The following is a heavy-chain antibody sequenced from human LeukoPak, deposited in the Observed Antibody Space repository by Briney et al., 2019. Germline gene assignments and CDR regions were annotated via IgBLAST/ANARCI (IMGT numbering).Heavy chain of an antibody. Sequence: PGGSLRLSCAASGFTFSNNAMSWVRQAPGKGLDWVASMRQDGSEIYYVDSVKGRFTISRDNPKNSLYLQMNSLRAEDTAVYYCARGGATRGRFENWGQGTLVTVSS. J-gene: IGHJ4*02. V-gene: IGHV3-7*01. CDR3: ARGGATRGRFEN. CDR1: GFTFSNNA. CDR2: MRQDGSEI. D-gene: IGHD1-26*01.